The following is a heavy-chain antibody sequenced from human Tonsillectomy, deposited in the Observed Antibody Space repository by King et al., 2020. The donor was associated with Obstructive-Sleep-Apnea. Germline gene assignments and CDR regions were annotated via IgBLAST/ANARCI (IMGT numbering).Heavy chain of an antibody. Sequence: VQLVESGGGVVQPGRSLRLSCAASGFTFSTFGMHWVRQAPGKGLEWVAVFSYDGSHKYYADSVKGRFTISRDNSKNTLYLQMNSLRPEDTAVYYCAKPYGAHYFDYWGQGTRVTVSS. J-gene: IGHJ4*02. CDR3: AKPYGAHYFDY. D-gene: IGHD4/OR15-4a*01. CDR1: GFTFSTFG. V-gene: IGHV3-30*18. CDR2: FSYDGSHK.